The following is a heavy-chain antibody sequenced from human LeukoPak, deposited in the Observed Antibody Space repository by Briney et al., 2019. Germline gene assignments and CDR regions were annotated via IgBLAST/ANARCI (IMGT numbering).Heavy chain of an antibody. CDR1: GFTFSTYS. CDR2: ISSNSRYI. J-gene: IGHJ4*02. Sequence: PGGSLRLSCAASGFTFSTYSMSWVRQAPGKGLEWVSSISSNSRYIYYADSMRGRFTISRDNAKNSLYLQMNSLKPGDTAVYYCARVAEAAAFDSWGQGTLVTVSS. V-gene: IGHV3-21*06. CDR3: ARVAEAAAFDS. D-gene: IGHD6-13*01.